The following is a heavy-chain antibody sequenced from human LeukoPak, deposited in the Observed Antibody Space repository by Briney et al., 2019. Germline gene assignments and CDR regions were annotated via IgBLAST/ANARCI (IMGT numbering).Heavy chain of an antibody. Sequence: GESLKISCKGSGYSFTSYWISWVRQMPGKGLEWMGRIDPSDSYTNYSPSFQGHVTISADKSITTAYLQWSSLKASDTAMYYCARKQYSSGSYYRSAVDYWGQGTLVTVSP. J-gene: IGHJ4*02. CDR3: ARKQYSSGSYYRSAVDY. CDR1: GYSFTSYW. CDR2: IDPSDSYT. V-gene: IGHV5-10-1*01. D-gene: IGHD3-10*01.